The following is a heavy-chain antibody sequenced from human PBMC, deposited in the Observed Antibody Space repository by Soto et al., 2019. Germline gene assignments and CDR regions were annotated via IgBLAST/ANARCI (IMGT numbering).Heavy chain of an antibody. V-gene: IGHV3-15*07. D-gene: IGHD3-10*01. CDR1: GFTFSNAW. J-gene: IGHJ6*02. Sequence: EVQLVESGGGLAKPGGSLRLSCAASGFTFSNAWMNWVRQAPGKGLEWVARIKSKTDGGTTEYAAPVKGRITISRDDSTNTLSLPRDSLKSEDTAGYSCTTDRGYDYGLCVWGQGTTGTVSS. CDR2: IKSKTDGGTT. CDR3: TTDRGYDYGLCV.